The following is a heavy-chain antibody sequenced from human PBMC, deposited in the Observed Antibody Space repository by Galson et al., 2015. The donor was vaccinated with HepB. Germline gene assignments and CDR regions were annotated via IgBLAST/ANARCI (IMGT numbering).Heavy chain of an antibody. CDR1: GFTFSSYG. CDR2: ISYDGSNK. Sequence: SLRLSCAASGFTFSSYGMHWVRQAPGKGLEWVAVISYDGSNKYYADSVKGRFTISRDNSKNTLYLQMNSLRAEDTAVYYSVIFHDAFDIWGQGTMVTVSS. V-gene: IGHV3-30*03. D-gene: IGHD2-21*01. J-gene: IGHJ3*02. CDR3: VIFHDAFDI.